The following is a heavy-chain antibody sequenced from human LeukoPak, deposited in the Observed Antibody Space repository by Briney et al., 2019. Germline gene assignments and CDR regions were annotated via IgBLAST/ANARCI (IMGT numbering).Heavy chain of an antibody. V-gene: IGHV4-4*02. J-gene: IGHJ4*02. D-gene: IGHD4-23*01. CDR3: ARNGGNSDVDD. CDR1: GGSITTNNW. Sequence: PSETLSLTCAGSGGSITTNNWRRWVRQPPGKGLEWIGEAYHSGNTNYNFPLKSRVTISVDRSKSQFSLKLNSVTAADTAVYYCARNGGNSDVDDWGQGTLVTVSS. CDR2: AYHSGNT.